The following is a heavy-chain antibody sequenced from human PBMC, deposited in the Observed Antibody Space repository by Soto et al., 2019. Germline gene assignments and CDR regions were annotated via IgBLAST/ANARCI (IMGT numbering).Heavy chain of an antibody. CDR1: GFTFSSYA. D-gene: IGHD6-13*01. V-gene: IGHV3-30*14. CDR3: ARAADWYSSSWLPYYYYGMDV. J-gene: IGHJ6*02. Sequence: GESLKISCAASGFTFSSYAMHWVRQAPGKGLEWVAVISYDGSNKYYADSVKGRFTISRDNSKNTLYLQMNSLGAEDTAVYYCARAADWYSSSWLPYYYYGMDVWGQGTTVT. CDR2: ISYDGSNK.